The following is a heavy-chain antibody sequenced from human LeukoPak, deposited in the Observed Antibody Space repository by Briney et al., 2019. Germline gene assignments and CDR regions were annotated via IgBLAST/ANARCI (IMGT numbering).Heavy chain of an antibody. D-gene: IGHD5-12*01. CDR2: IYSGGMT. CDR1: RGSISSGNYY. CDR3: ARGGYSFYNF. J-gene: IGHJ4*02. Sequence: SETLSLTCTVSRGSISSGNYYWSWIRQPPGKGLEWVGFIYSGGMTAYNPSLESRVTISVDTSKNQVLLRLNSVTAADTAVYFCARGGYSFYNFWGQGTLVTVSS. V-gene: IGHV4-61*01.